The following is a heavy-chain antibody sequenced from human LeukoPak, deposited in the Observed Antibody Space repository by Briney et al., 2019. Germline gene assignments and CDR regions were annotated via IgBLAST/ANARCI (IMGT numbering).Heavy chain of an antibody. CDR2: IYSGGST. CDR1: GFTVSNNY. D-gene: IGHD3-22*01. Sequence: PGGSLRLSCAASGFTVSNNYMNWVRQAPGKGLEWVSIIYSGGSTYYADSVKGRFTISRDNSKNSLYLQMNSLRAEDTAVYYCARVSFYYDSSGPYWGQGTLVTVSS. V-gene: IGHV3-53*01. J-gene: IGHJ4*02. CDR3: ARVSFYYDSSGPY.